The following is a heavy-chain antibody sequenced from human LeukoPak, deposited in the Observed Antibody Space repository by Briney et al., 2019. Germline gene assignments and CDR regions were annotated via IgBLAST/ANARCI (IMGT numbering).Heavy chain of an antibody. CDR3: ARCDSRAIDGFDY. J-gene: IGHJ4*02. CDR2: IIPIFGTA. Sequence: SVKVSCKASGGTFSSYAISWVRQAPGQGLEWMGGIIPIFGTANYAQKLQGRVTMTTDTSTSTAFMELRSLRSDDTAVYYCARCDSRAIDGFDYWGQGTLVTVSS. CDR1: GGTFSSYA. D-gene: IGHD3-22*01. V-gene: IGHV1-69*05.